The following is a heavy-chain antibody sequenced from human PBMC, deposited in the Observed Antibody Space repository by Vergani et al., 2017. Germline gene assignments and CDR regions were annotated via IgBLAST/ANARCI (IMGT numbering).Heavy chain of an antibody. CDR2: VSFRGDT. V-gene: IGHV4-59*02. D-gene: IGHD3-10*01. CDR3: ARSRVYYGAGSPDD. J-gene: IGHJ4*02. Sequence: QVKLQESGPGLVKPSETLSLTCTVSGASVNSYYLSWIRQPPGKGLEWMGYVSFRGDTLYDPSVKGRMTISLNTSSNQFSLYLTSVTAADTAVYYCARSRVYYGAGSPDDWGQGTLVTVSS. CDR1: GASVNSYY.